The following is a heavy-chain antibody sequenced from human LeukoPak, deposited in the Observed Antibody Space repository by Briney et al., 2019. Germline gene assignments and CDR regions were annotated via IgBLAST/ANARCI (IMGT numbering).Heavy chain of an antibody. V-gene: IGHV3-43D*03. CDR3: AKDLYYYGSGSYYTFDY. Sequence: GGSLRLSCAASGFTFDDYAMHWVRQAPGKGLEWVSLISWDGGSTYYADSVKGRFTISRDNSKNSLYMQMNSLRAEDTALYYCAKDLYYYGSGSYYTFDYWGQGTLVTVSS. J-gene: IGHJ4*02. D-gene: IGHD3-10*01. CDR1: GFTFDDYA. CDR2: ISWDGGST.